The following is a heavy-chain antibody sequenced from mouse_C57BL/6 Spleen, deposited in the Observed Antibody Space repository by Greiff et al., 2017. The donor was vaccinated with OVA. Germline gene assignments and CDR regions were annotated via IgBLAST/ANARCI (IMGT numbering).Heavy chain of an antibody. CDR2: IYPGDGDT. J-gene: IGHJ2*01. CDR1: GYAFSSSW. V-gene: IGHV1-82*01. CDR3: ARAYDWYFDY. Sequence: QVQLQQSGPELVKPGASVKISCKASGYAFSSSWMNWVKQRPGKGLEWIGRIYPGDGDTNYNGKFKGKATLTADKSSSTAYMQLSSLTSEDSAVYFCARAYDWYFDYWGQGTTLTVSS. D-gene: IGHD6-5*01.